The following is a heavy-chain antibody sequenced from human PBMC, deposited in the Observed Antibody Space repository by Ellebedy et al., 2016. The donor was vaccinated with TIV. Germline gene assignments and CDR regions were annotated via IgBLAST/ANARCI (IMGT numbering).Heavy chain of an antibody. Sequence: GESLKISCAVSGFTFSSYDMHWVRQVTGKGLEWVSAIGSAGDTYYPGSVKGRFTISRENAKNSLYLQMNSLRAGDTAVYYCARATEGLDYWGQGTLVTVSS. CDR2: IGSAGDT. J-gene: IGHJ4*02. D-gene: IGHD1-14*01. CDR3: ARATEGLDY. CDR1: GFTFSSYD. V-gene: IGHV3-13*01.